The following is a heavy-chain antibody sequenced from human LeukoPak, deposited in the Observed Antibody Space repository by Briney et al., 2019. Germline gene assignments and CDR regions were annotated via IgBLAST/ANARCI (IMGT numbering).Heavy chain of an antibody. V-gene: IGHV3-11*01. CDR3: ARGSIAVAGASDY. CDR1: GFTFSEHY. CDR2: ISSGGTTI. Sequence: PGGSLRLSCAASGFTFSEHYMSWIRQAPAKGLEWISYISSGGTTIHYADSVKGRFTISRDIAKNSLYLQMNSLRAEDTAVYYCARGSIAVAGASDYWGQGTLVTVSS. D-gene: IGHD6-19*01. J-gene: IGHJ4*02.